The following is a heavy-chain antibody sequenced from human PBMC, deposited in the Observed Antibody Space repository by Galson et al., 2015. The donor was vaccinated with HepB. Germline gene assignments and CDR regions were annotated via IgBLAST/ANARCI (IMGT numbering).Heavy chain of an antibody. J-gene: IGHJ4*02. Sequence: SLRLSCAASGFTFSSNWMSWVRQAPGKGLEWVANIKQDGGEKYYVDSVKGRFTISRDNAKNSLYLQMNSLRADDTAVYYFARGGITMVRGVIIRGATFDYWGQGTLVTVSS. CDR2: IKQDGGEK. V-gene: IGHV3-7*03. D-gene: IGHD3-10*01. CDR3: ARGGITMVRGVIIRGATFDY. CDR1: GFTFSSNW.